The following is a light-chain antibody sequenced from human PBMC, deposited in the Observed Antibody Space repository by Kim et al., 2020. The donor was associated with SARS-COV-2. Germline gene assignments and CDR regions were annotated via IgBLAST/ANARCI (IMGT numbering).Light chain of an antibody. CDR2: GAY. Sequence: EIVLTQSPGTLSLSPGESATLSCRASQSVDNNYLAWYKQKPGQAPRLFIYGAYTRAFGIPDRFSGSGSGTDFTLSISRLEPEDFAVYFCQQYGSSPLTFGGGTKVDIK. CDR3: QQYGSSPLT. CDR1: QSVDNNY. V-gene: IGKV3-20*01. J-gene: IGKJ4*01.